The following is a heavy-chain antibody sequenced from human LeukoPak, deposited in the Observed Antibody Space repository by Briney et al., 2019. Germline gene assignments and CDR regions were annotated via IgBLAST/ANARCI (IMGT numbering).Heavy chain of an antibody. J-gene: IGHJ4*02. D-gene: IGHD3-16*01. Sequence: PGGSLRLSCAASGFTFSSYAMRWVRQAPGKRLEYVSAITNNGDSTYYANSVKGRFIISRDNSKNTLYLQMGSLRAGDMAVYYCARVGDKGAFDYWGQGTLVTVSS. CDR3: ARVGDKGAFDY. V-gene: IGHV3-64*01. CDR2: ITNNGDST. CDR1: GFTFSSYA.